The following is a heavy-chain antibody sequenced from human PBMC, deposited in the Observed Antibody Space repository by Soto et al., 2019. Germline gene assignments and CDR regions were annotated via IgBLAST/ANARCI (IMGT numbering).Heavy chain of an antibody. V-gene: IGHV4-59*08. CDR3: ARRGFGSLHGLVDV. CDR1: GGSITNYY. J-gene: IGHJ6*02. D-gene: IGHD3-10*01. CDR2: IQYNGYS. Sequence: QVQLQESGPGLVKPSETLSLTCTVSGGSITNYYCSWFRQPPGKGLEWIGYIQYNGYSAYNLSLKRRVTMSMATSKTQFSLMLESVTATDTAVYYCARRGFGSLHGLVDVWGQGTTVIVSS.